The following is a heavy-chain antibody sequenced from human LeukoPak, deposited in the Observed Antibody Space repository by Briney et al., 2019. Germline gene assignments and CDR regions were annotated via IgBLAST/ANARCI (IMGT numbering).Heavy chain of an antibody. D-gene: IGHD6-19*01. CDR1: GYTLTELS. CDR2: FDLEDGET. V-gene: IGHV1-24*01. Sequence: ASVKVSCKVSGYTLTELSMHWVRQAPGKGLEWMGGFDLEDGETIYAQKFQGRVTMTEDTSTDTAYMELSSLRSEDTAVYYCATDSRVYSSGWSRALDYWGQGTLVTVSS. J-gene: IGHJ4*02. CDR3: ATDSRVYSSGWSRALDY.